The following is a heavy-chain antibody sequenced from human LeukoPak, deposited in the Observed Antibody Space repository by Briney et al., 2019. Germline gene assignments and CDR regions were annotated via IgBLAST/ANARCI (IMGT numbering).Heavy chain of an antibody. Sequence: ASVKVSCKASGYTFTSYGISWVRQAPGQGLEWMGWISAYNGNTNYAQKLQGRVTMTTDTSTSTAYMELRSLRSDDTAVYYCARVSRDSSSSSASDFDYWGQGTLVTVSS. V-gene: IGHV1-18*01. CDR2: ISAYNGNT. CDR3: ARVSRDSSSSSASDFDY. CDR1: GYTFTSYG. D-gene: IGHD6-6*01. J-gene: IGHJ4*02.